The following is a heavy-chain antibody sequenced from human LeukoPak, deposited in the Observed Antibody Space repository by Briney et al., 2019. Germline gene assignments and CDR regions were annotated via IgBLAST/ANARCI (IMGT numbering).Heavy chain of an antibody. Sequence: GGSLRLSCAGSGFNFRHFGIHWVRQAPGKGLEWVAVIWYDGSIKYYADSVRGRFTISRDNSKSTADLQMNSLRAEDTAVYYCATGGSGRGNYYGMDVWGQGTTVTVSS. CDR2: IWYDGSIK. V-gene: IGHV3-33*01. D-gene: IGHD6-19*01. CDR3: ATGGSGRGNYYGMDV. CDR1: GFNFRHFG. J-gene: IGHJ6*02.